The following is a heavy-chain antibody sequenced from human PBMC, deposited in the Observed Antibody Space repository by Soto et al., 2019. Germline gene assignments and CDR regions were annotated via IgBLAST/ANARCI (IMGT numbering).Heavy chain of an antibody. J-gene: IGHJ5*02. CDR2: IYYSGST. Sequence: SETLSLTCTVSGGSISSGVYYWSWIRQPPGKGLEWIGYIYYSGSTNYNPSLKSRVTISVDTSKNQFSLKLSSVTAADTAVYYCAKDNGHRSAYTLHHCGQGTLVHVSS. CDR3: AKDNGHRSAYTLHH. CDR1: GGSISSGVYY. V-gene: IGHV4-61*08. D-gene: IGHD3-16*01.